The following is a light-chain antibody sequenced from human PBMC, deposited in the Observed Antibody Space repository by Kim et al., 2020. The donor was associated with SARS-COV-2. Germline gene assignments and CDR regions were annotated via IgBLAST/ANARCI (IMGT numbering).Light chain of an antibody. J-gene: IGLJ3*02. Sequence: PRQKASITCLGVQLGGKNGCWYKQKPGQSPVLVIYQDSQRHSGIPERFSGSNSGNTATLTISGTQAMDEADYYCQAWDSSTWVFGGGTQLTVL. CDR3: QAWDSSTWV. CDR1: QLGGKN. CDR2: QDS. V-gene: IGLV3-1*01.